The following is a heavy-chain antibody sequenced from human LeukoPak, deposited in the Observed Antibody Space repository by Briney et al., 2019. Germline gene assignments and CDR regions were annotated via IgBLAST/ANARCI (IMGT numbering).Heavy chain of an antibody. J-gene: IGHJ4*02. CDR1: GYTFTGYY. CDR2: INPNSGGT. Sequence: ASVKVSCKASGYTFTGYYMHWVRQAPGQGLEWMGWINPNSGGTNYAQKLQGRVTMTTDTSTSTAYMELRSLRSDDTAVYYCARGRDGYNFLNRGEYYYFDYWGQGTLVTVSS. D-gene: IGHD5-24*01. V-gene: IGHV1-2*02. CDR3: ARGRDGYNFLNRGEYYYFDY.